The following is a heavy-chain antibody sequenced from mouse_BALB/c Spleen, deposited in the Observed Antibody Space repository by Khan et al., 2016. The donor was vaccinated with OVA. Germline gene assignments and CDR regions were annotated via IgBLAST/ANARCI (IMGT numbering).Heavy chain of an antibody. Sequence: QVQLQQSGPELMKPGASLKVSCKASGYTFTDYVIGWVRQRSRQGLEWIGDIFPGSGVPYYNEKFKDRATLTADKSSNKAYMQLNSLTYEDSAGYFCARGGYSVFAYWGQGTLVTVSA. J-gene: IGHJ3*01. CDR1: GYTFTDYV. CDR2: IFPGSGVP. D-gene: IGHD2-14*01. V-gene: IGHV1-81*01. CDR3: ARGGYSVFAY.